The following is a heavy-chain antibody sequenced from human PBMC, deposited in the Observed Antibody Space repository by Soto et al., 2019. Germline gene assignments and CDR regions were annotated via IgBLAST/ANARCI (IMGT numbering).Heavy chain of an antibody. CDR1: GDSISNLDYF. CDR3: ARGRYCLTGRCFPNWFDS. J-gene: IGHJ5*01. D-gene: IGHD7-27*01. CDR2: IYKSATT. V-gene: IGHV4-30-4*01. Sequence: SETLSLTCSVSGDSISNLDYFWAWIRQPPGQALEYIGYIYKSATTYYNPSFESRVAISVDTSKSRFSLNVTSVTAADTAVYFCARGRYCLTGRCFPNWFDSWGQGALVTVSS.